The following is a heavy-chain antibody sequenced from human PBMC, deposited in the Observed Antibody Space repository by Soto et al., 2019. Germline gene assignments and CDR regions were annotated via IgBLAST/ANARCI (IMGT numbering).Heavy chain of an antibody. V-gene: IGHV4-59*01. CDR1: GGSISSYY. Sequence: SSETLSLTCTVSGGSISSYYWSWIRQPPGKGLEWIGYIYYSGSTNYNPSLKSRVTISVDTSKNQFSLKLSSVTAADTAVYYCARDGRDCTNGVCFPMDVWGQGTTVTVSS. D-gene: IGHD2-8*01. J-gene: IGHJ6*02. CDR2: IYYSGST. CDR3: ARDGRDCTNGVCFPMDV.